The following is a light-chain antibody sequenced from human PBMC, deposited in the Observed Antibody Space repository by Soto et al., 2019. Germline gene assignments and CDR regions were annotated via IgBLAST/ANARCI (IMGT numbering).Light chain of an antibody. CDR3: SSYAGSSTGV. CDR2: DVS. Sequence: QSALTQPPSASGSPGQSVTISCTGTSSDVGAYNYVSWYQQHPGKAPKLIIYDVSKRPSGVPDRFSGSKSGNTASLTVSGLQAEDEADFYCSSYAGSSTGVFGGGTKLTVL. V-gene: IGLV2-8*01. J-gene: IGLJ3*02. CDR1: SSDVGAYNY.